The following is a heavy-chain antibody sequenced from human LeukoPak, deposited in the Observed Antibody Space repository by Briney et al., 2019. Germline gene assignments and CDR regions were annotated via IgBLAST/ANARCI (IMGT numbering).Heavy chain of an antibody. CDR2: ISSRGDS. V-gene: IGHV4-39*07. Sequence: SDTLSLTCVVSGGCLPSNTSYWPCVRQTPGKGLECVATISSRGDSYHNPSLQSRITISVDTSINRFSLQLISATAADTGFYFCARETWSRRSYIVRWVPGSLVTVSS. CDR3: ARETWSRRSYIVR. J-gene: IGHJ4*02. D-gene: IGHD1-26*01. CDR1: GGCLPSNTSY.